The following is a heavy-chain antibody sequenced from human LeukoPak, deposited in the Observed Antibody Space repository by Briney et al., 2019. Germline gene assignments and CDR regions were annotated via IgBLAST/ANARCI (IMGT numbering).Heavy chain of an antibody. CDR3: ARDVNTPEYYFDY. CDR1: GGTFSSYA. J-gene: IGHJ4*02. Sequence: ASVKVSCKASGGTFSSYAISWLRQAPGQGLEWMGGIIPIFGTANYAQKFQGRVTITADESTSTAYMELSSLRSEDTAVYYCARDVNTPEYYFDYWGQGTLVTVSS. D-gene: IGHD1/OR15-1a*01. V-gene: IGHV1-69*13. CDR2: IIPIFGTA.